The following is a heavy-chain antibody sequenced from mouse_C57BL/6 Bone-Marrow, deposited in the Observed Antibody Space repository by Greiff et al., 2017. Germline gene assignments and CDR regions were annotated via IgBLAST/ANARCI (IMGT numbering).Heavy chain of an antibody. CDR2: ISSGGDYI. CDR3: KRDGPHYAMYY. CDR1: GFTFSSYA. V-gene: IGHV5-9-1*02. Sequence: EVKLMESGEGLVKPGGSLKLSCAASGFTFSSYAMSWVRQTPEKRLEWVAYISSGGDYIYYADTVKGRFTISRDNARNTLYLQMSSLKSEDTAMYYCKRDGPHYAMYYWGQGASVSASS. D-gene: IGHD2-3*01. J-gene: IGHJ4*01.